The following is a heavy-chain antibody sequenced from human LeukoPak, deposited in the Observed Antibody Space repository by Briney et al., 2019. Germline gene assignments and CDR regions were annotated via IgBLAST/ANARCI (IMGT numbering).Heavy chain of an antibody. CDR2: ISSSGSTI. CDR3: AELGITMIGGV. J-gene: IGHJ6*04. V-gene: IGHV3-48*03. Sequence: GGSLRLSCAASGFTFSSYEMNWVRQAPGKGLEWVSYISSSGSTIYYADSVKGRFAISRDNAKNSLYLQMDSLRAEDTAVYYCAELGITMIGGVWGKGTTVTISS. CDR1: GFTFSSYE. D-gene: IGHD3-10*02.